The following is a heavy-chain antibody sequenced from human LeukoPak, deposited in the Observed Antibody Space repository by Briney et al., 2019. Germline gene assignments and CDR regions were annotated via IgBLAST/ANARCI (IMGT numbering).Heavy chain of an antibody. CDR1: GFTFSSYG. J-gene: IGHJ5*02. Sequence: GRSLRLSCAASGFTFSSYGMHWVRQAPGKGLEWVAVISYDGSNKYYADSVKGRFTISRDNSKSTLYLQMNSLRAEDTAVYYCAAYYYGSGSSPLGPWGQGTLSPSPQ. CDR3: AAYYYGSGSSPLGP. D-gene: IGHD3-10*01. V-gene: IGHV3-30*03. CDR2: ISYDGSNK.